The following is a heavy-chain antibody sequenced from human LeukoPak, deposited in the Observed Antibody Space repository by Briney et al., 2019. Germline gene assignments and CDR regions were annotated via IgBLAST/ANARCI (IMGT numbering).Heavy chain of an antibody. Sequence: SETLSLTCTVSGGSISSSSYYWSWIRQPPGKGLEWIGEINHSGSTNYNPSLKSRVTISVDTSKNQFSLKLSSVTALDTAVYYCARMKSVVKGFDIWGQGTMVTVSS. V-gene: IGHV4-39*07. D-gene: IGHD3-22*01. CDR2: INHSGST. CDR3: ARMKSVVKGFDI. J-gene: IGHJ3*02. CDR1: GGSISSSSYY.